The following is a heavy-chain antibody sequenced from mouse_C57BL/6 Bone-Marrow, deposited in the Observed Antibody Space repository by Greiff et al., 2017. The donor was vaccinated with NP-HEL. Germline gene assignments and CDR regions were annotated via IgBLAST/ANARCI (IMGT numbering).Heavy chain of an antibody. V-gene: IGHV1-61*01. Sequence: QVQLQQPGAELVRPGSSVKLSCKASGYTFTSYWMDWVKQRPGQGLEWIGNIYPSDSETHYNQKFKDKATLTVDKSSSTAYMQLSSLTSEDSAVYYCARDYGSSYDAYWGQGTLVTVSA. D-gene: IGHD1-1*01. CDR2: IYPSDSET. CDR1: GYTFTSYW. CDR3: ARDYGSSYDAY. J-gene: IGHJ3*01.